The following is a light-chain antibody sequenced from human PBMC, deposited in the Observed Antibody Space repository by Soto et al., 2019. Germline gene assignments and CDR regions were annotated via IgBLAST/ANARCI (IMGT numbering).Light chain of an antibody. CDR1: QSISGW. CDR2: DAS. CDR3: QQYSVYWT. Sequence: DIQMTQSPSSLSASVGDRVTITCRASQSISGWLAWYQQKPGKAPKVLIYDASSLESGVPSRFSGSGSGTEFTLTISSLQPDDFATYYCQQYSVYWTFGQGTKVDIK. J-gene: IGKJ1*01. V-gene: IGKV1-5*01.